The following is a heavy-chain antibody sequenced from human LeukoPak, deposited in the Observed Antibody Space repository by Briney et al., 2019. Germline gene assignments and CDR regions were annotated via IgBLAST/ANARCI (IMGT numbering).Heavy chain of an antibody. V-gene: IGHV4-34*01. Sequence: SQTLSLTCAVYGGSFSGYYWSWIRQPPGKGLEWIGEINHSGSTNYNPSLKSRVTISVDTSKNQFSLKLSSVTAADTAVYYCARAYCSSTSCLQIDYWGQGTLVTVSS. CDR1: GGSFSGYY. J-gene: IGHJ4*02. CDR3: ARAYCSSTSCLQIDY. D-gene: IGHD2-2*01. CDR2: INHSGST.